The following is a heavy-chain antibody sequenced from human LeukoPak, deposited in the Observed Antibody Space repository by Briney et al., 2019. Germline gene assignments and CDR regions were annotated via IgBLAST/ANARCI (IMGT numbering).Heavy chain of an antibody. V-gene: IGHV4-34*01. CDR1: GGSFSGYY. CDR3: ARGITIFGVVIDGMDV. CDR2: INHSGST. J-gene: IGHJ6*02. D-gene: IGHD3-3*01. Sequence: PSETLSLTCAVYGGSFSGYYWSWIRQPPGKGLEWIGEINHSGSTNYNPSLKSRVTISVDTSKNQFSLKLSSVTAADTAVYYCARGITIFGVVIDGMDVWGQGTMVTVSS.